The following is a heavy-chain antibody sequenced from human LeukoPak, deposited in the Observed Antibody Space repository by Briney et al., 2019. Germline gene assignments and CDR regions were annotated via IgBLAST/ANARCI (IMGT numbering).Heavy chain of an antibody. Sequence: PGRSLRLSCAASGFTFDDYAMHWVRQAPGKGLEWFSGISWNSGSIGYADSVKGRFTISRDNAKNSLYLQMNSLRAEDTALYYCAKVGCSSTSCYFPYYFDYWGQGTLVTVSS. J-gene: IGHJ4*02. D-gene: IGHD2-2*01. CDR1: GFTFDDYA. CDR3: AKVGCSSTSCYFPYYFDY. CDR2: ISWNSGSI. V-gene: IGHV3-9*01.